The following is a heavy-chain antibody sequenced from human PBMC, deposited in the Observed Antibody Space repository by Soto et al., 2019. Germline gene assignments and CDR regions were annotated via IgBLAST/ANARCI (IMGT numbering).Heavy chain of an antibody. V-gene: IGHV4-31*03. CDR3: ARARLRAVYAFDI. J-gene: IGHJ3*02. CDR2: IYYSGST. D-gene: IGHD5-12*01. CDR1: GGSVSSGAYY. Sequence: QVQLQESDAGLVKASQTLSLTCTVSGGSVSSGAYYWTWIRQRPGKGLEWIGYIYYSGSTDYSTYLRSRLSISLDTSKNQFSLRLSSVTAADTAMYYCARARLRAVYAFDIWGQGTMVTVSS.